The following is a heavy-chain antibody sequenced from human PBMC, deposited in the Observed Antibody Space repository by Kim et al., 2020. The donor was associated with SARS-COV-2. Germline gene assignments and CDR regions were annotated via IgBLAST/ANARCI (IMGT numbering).Heavy chain of an antibody. D-gene: IGHD6-13*01. CDR1: GFTFSNYA. Sequence: GGSLRLSCAASGFTFSNYAMSWVRQAPGKGLEWVSVIYSGNNRTYYADSVKGRFTISRDNSKSTLYLHMDSLRAEDTAVYYCAKDKSYSSNWYEGRYYFQSWGQGILVTVSS. J-gene: IGHJ4*02. CDR2: IYSGNNRT. V-gene: IGHV3-23*03. CDR3: AKDKSYSSNWYEGRYYFQS.